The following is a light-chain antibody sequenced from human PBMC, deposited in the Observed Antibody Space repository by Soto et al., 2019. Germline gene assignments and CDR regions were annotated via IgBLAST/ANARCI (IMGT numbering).Light chain of an antibody. CDR1: SGDVGSNSH. J-gene: IGLJ1*01. Sequence: QSVLTQPASVSGSPGQSITIACTGTSGDVGSNSHVSWYQQHPGKAPRLIIYEGSKRPSGVFHRFSASRSDKTASLTISGLQAEDEAAYYCCSYALSSSYVFGTGTKVTVL. CDR3: CSYALSSSYV. V-gene: IGLV2-23*01. CDR2: EGS.